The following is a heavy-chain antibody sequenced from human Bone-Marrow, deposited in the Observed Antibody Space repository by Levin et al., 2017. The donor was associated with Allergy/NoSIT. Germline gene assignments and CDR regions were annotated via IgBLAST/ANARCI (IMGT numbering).Heavy chain of an antibody. CDR2: ISSSGGST. CDR1: GFYFSTYE. CDR3: VKRMVRAVDY. Sequence: GGSLRLSCAASGFYFSTYEMNWVRQAPGKGLEWVATISSSGGSTWYADSVKGRFTISRDNSKNTLHLQMNSLSAEATALYYCVKRMVRAVDYWGQGAQVSVCS. V-gene: IGHV3-23*01. D-gene: IGHD3-10*01. J-gene: IGHJ4*02.